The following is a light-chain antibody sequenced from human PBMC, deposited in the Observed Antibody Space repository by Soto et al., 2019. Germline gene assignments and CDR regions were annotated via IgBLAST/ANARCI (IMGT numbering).Light chain of an antibody. CDR1: QSIRNY. V-gene: IGKV1-39*01. J-gene: IGKJ1*01. CDR3: QQTDSTPQT. CDR2: AAS. Sequence: DIQMTQSPSSLSASVGDRVTISCRASQSIRNYVSWYQQKPGTAPKLLIRAASTVQSGVPSRFSGSGSGTDFALTISSLQIEDFVTYFCQQTDSTPQTFGQGTNVEI.